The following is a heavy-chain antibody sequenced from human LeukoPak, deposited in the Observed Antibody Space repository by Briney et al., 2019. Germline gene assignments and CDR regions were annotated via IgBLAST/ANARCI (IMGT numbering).Heavy chain of an antibody. D-gene: IGHD3-10*01. CDR2: IKQVGSEK. CDR1: GFTFSRYW. CDR3: ARYGSGSSYDY. Sequence: GGSLRLSCAASGFTFSRYWMSWVRQAPGKGLEWVANIKQVGSEKYYVDSVKGRFTISRDNAKNSLYLQMSSLRAEDTAVYYCARYGSGSSYDYWGQGTLVTVSS. V-gene: IGHV3-7*03. J-gene: IGHJ4*02.